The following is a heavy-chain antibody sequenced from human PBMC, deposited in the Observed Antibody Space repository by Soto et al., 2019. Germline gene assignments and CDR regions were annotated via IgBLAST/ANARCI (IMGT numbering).Heavy chain of an antibody. D-gene: IGHD3-22*01. CDR2: MNPNSGNT. J-gene: IGHJ4*02. CDR3: ARERSGYYDSSGSRSSYFGY. Sequence: ASVKVSCKASGYTFTSYDINWVRQATGQGLEWMGCMNPNSGNTGYAQKFQGRVTMTRNKSTSTAYMELSSLRSEDTAVYYCARERSGYYDSSGSRSSYFGYWGQGTLVTVSS. V-gene: IGHV1-8*01. CDR1: GYTFTSYD.